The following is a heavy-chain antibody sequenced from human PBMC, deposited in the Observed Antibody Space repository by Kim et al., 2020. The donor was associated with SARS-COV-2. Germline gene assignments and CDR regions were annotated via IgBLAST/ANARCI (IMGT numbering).Heavy chain of an antibody. CDR2: ISGSGSST. V-gene: IGHV3-23*01. CDR1: GFTFGSHV. J-gene: IGHJ6*02. CDR3: AKDMVYKYSDFAYYYGMDV. D-gene: IGHD1-26*01. Sequence: GGSLRLSCTASGFTFGSHVMNWVRQSPGKGLEWVSGISGSGSSTYYADSVKGRFTISRDNSKNTLYLQANSLRVEDTAVYYCAKDMVYKYSDFAYYYGMDVWGQGTTVTVSS.